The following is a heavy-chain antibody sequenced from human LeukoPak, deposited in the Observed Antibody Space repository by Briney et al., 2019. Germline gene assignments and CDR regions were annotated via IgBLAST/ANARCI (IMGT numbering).Heavy chain of an antibody. J-gene: IGHJ4*02. Sequence: GGSLRLSCAASGFTFSTYGMSWVRQAPGKGLEWVSGISGSGGSRFYTDSVKGRFTISRDNSKDTLYLQMNSLRAEDTAVYYCAKLREWELPDLFDYWGQGTLVTVSS. CDR2: ISGSGGSR. D-gene: IGHD1-26*01. CDR3: AKLREWELPDLFDY. V-gene: IGHV3-23*01. CDR1: GFTFSTYG.